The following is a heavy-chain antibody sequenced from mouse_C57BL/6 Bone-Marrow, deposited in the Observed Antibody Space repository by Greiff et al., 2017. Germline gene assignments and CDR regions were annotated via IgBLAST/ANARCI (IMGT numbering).Heavy chain of an antibody. J-gene: IGHJ3*01. CDR2: IYPRSGNT. Sequence: VNLVESGAELARPGASVKLSCKASGSTFTSYGIRWVKHRTGQGLEWIGEIYPRSGNTYYNEKFKGKATLTADKSSSTAYMELRSLTSEDSAVYFCARSDYSNYWFAYWGQETLVTVSA. CDR3: ARSDYSNYWFAY. V-gene: IGHV1-81*01. CDR1: GSTFTSYG. D-gene: IGHD2-5*01.